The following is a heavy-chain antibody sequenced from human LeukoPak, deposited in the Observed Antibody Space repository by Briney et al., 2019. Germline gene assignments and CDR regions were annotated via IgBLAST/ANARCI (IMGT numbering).Heavy chain of an antibody. J-gene: IGHJ4*02. D-gene: IGHD4-17*01. CDR2: IVVGSGNT. V-gene: IGHV1-58*02. CDR1: GFTFTSSA. Sequence: SVKVSCKASGFTFTSSAMQWVRQARGQRLGWIGWIVVGSGNTNYAQKFQERVTITRDMSTSTAYMELSSLRSEDTAVYYCAAVSGVYGDTGNYWGQGTLVTVSS. CDR3: AAVSGVYGDTGNY.